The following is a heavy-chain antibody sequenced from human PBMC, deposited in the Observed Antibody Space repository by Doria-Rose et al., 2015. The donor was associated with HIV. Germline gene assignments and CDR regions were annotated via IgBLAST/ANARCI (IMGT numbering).Heavy chain of an antibody. Sequence: VQLVESGGVAVQPGGPLRLSCAASGFTFDDYSMHWVRQVPGKGLQGVSLISWDGGTTYYADSVKGRFIISRDNTKRSLYLHMSSLRADDTALYFCAKDSGKYYFGSGDAFDIWGQGTMVTVSS. J-gene: IGHJ3*02. CDR1: GFTFDDYS. CDR2: ISWDGGTT. CDR3: AKDSGKYYFGSGDAFDI. D-gene: IGHD3-10*01. V-gene: IGHV3-43*01.